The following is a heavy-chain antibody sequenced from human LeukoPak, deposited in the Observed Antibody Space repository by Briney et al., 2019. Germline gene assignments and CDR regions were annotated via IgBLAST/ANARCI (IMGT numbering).Heavy chain of an antibody. J-gene: IGHJ4*02. Sequence: GGSLRLSCAASGFTFSNYTMSWVRQAPGKGREWVSSISTRSAYIYFADSLKGRFTISRDNARKSLYLQMNSLRAEDTAVYYCARDLDCTGAHCTGSFAYWGQGTLVTVSS. CDR2: ISTRSAYI. CDR3: ARDLDCTGAHCTGSFAY. CDR1: GFTFSNYT. V-gene: IGHV3-21*01. D-gene: IGHD2-8*02.